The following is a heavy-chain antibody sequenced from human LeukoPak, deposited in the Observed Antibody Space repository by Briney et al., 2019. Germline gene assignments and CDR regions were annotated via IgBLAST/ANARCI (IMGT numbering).Heavy chain of an antibody. CDR3: ARVLPGRYAGGGLA. CDR1: GGSISSGSYY. Sequence: PSETLSLTCTVSGGSISSGSYYWGWIRQPPGKGLEWIGSIYYSGSTYYNPSLKSRVTISVDTSKNQFSLKLSSVTAADTAVYYCARVLPGRYAGGGLAWGQGTLVTVSS. J-gene: IGHJ4*02. D-gene: IGHD2-2*01. CDR2: IYYSGST. V-gene: IGHV4-39*07.